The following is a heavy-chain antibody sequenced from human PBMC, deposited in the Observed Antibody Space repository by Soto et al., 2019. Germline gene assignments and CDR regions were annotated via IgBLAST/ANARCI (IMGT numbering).Heavy chain of an antibody. CDR2: IKQDGSEK. D-gene: IGHD3-3*01. V-gene: IGHV3-7*03. Sequence: EVQLVESGGGLVQPGGSLRLSCAASGFTFSSYWMSWVRQAPGKGLEWVANIKQDGSEKYYVDSVKGRFTISRDNAKNSLYLQMNSLRAEDTAVYYCARVSAYYDFWSGYFAAPGIGYYYGMDVWGQGTTVTVSS. CDR3: ARVSAYYDFWSGYFAAPGIGYYYGMDV. J-gene: IGHJ6*02. CDR1: GFTFSSYW.